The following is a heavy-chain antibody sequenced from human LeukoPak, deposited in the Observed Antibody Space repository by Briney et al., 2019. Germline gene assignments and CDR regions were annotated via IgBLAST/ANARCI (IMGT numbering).Heavy chain of an antibody. D-gene: IGHD2-21*02. Sequence: GASVKVSCKASGYTFTSYGISWVRQAPGQGLEWMGWISAYNGNTNYAQKLQGRVTMTTDTSTSTAYMELRSLRSEDTAVYYCARDLYCGGDCYPGYNWFDPWGQGTLVTVSS. CDR1: GYTFTSYG. J-gene: IGHJ5*02. V-gene: IGHV1-18*01. CDR2: ISAYNGNT. CDR3: ARDLYCGGDCYPGYNWFDP.